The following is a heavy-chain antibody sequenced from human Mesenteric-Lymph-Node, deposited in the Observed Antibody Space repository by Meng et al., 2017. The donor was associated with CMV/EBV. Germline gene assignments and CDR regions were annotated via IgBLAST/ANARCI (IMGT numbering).Heavy chain of an antibody. Sequence: ASVKVSCKASGYTFTGHYMHWVRQAPGQGLEWMGWINPNRGDTNYAQKFQGRVTMTRDTSISTAYMELSSLISDDSAVYYCATVGGYGSGSYLAFWGRGALVTVSS. CDR2: INPNRGDT. CDR1: GYTFTGHY. D-gene: IGHD3-10*01. CDR3: ATVGGYGSGSYLAF. V-gene: IGHV1-2*02. J-gene: IGHJ4*02.